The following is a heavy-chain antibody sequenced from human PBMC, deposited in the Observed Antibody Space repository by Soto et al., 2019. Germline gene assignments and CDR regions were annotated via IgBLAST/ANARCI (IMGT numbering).Heavy chain of an antibody. CDR3: ARRLIVATDYYYYYYMDV. CDR2: VYYNGIT. CDR1: GGSINNHY. V-gene: IGHV4-59*11. J-gene: IGHJ6*03. D-gene: IGHD5-12*01. Sequence: PSGTLSLTCTVSGGSINNHYSSWIRQPPGKGLEWLGYVYYNGITNHNPSLKSRVTISVDTSKNQFSLKLSSVTAADTAVYYCARRLIVATDYYYYYYMDVWGKGTTVTVSS.